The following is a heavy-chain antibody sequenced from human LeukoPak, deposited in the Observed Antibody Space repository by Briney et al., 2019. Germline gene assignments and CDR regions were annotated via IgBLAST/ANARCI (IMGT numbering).Heavy chain of an antibody. V-gene: IGHV1-2*02. J-gene: IGHJ5*02. Sequence: GASVKLTCKASGYTFTGYYMHWVRHAPGPGLEWMGWINPNSGGTNYAQKFQGRVTMTTDTAISTAYTELGRLRHDDTAVYYCTRVYDFELSWVAFDPWGQGTLVTVSS. CDR3: TRVYDFELSWVAFDP. D-gene: IGHD3-3*01. CDR2: INPNSGGT. CDR1: GYTFTGYY.